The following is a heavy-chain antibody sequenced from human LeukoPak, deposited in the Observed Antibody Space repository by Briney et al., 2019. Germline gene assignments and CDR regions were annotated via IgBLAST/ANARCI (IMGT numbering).Heavy chain of an antibody. V-gene: IGHV3-21*04. Sequence: GGSLRLSCAASGFTFSSYSINWVRQAPGKGLEWVSSISSSSSYIYYADSVKGRFTISRDNSKNTLYLQMNSLRAEDTAVYYCAKSLSSGWYDGYFQHWGQGTLVTVSS. D-gene: IGHD6-19*01. J-gene: IGHJ1*01. CDR2: ISSSSSYI. CDR3: AKSLSSGWYDGYFQH. CDR1: GFTFSSYS.